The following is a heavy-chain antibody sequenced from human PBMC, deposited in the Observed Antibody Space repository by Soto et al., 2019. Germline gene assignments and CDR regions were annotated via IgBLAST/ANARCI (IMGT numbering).Heavy chain of an antibody. CDR3: ARREQWLIPKDNNGFDP. CDR2: ISATGGST. CDR1: GFTFNNYA. V-gene: IGHV3-23*01. J-gene: IGHJ5*02. Sequence: HPGGSLRLSCAASGFTFNNYAMNWVRQAPGKGLEWVATISATGGSTYYADSVKGRFTISRDNSKNTLYLQMNGLRVEDTAVYYCARREQWLIPKDNNGFDPWGQGTLVSVSS. D-gene: IGHD6-19*01.